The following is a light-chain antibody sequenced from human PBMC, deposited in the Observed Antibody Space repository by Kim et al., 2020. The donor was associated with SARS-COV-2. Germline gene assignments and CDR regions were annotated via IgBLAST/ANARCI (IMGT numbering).Light chain of an antibody. CDR1: SSDVGAYDY. V-gene: IGLV2-14*03. CDR3: SSYASGDTWV. CDR2: HVT. Sequence: GQSITISCTGTSSDVGAYDYVSWYQQHPGKTPKLMIYHVTKRPSGVSTRFSASKSGDTASLAISGLQSEDEADYYCSSYASGDTWVFGGGTKVTVL. J-gene: IGLJ3*02.